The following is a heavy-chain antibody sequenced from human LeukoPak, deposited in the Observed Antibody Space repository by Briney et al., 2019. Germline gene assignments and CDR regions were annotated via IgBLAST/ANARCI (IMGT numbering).Heavy chain of an antibody. J-gene: IGHJ4*02. V-gene: IGHV4-59*01. Sequence: PSETLSLTCTVSGGSISSYYWSWIRQPPGKGLEWIGYIYYSGSTNYNPSLKSRVTISVDTSKNQFSLKLSSVTAADTAVYYCARKDSSSWYVRYFDYWGQGTLVTVSS. CDR1: GGSISSYY. D-gene: IGHD6-13*01. CDR3: ARKDSSSWYVRYFDY. CDR2: IYYSGST.